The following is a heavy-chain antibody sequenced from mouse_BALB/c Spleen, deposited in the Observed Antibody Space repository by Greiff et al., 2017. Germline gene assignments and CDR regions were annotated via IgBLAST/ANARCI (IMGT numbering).Heavy chain of an antibody. D-gene: IGHD1-3*01. Sequence: VQLQQSGAELVRPGALVKLSCKASGFNIKDYYMHWVKQRPEQGLEWIGWIDPENGNTIYDPKFQGKASITADTSSNTAYLQLSSLTSEDTAVYYCASAQVLYYGDFDVWGAGTTVTVSS. V-gene: IGHV14-1*02. CDR2: IDPENGNT. CDR1: GFNIKDYY. CDR3: ASAQVLYYGDFDV. J-gene: IGHJ1*01.